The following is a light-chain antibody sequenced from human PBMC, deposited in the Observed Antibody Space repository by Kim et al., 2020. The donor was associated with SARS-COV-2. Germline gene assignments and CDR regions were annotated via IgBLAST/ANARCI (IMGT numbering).Light chain of an antibody. V-gene: IGLV3-21*04. CDR1: NSGSKS. Sequence: APGETARVTCGGNNSGSKSVHWYQQKPGQAPVQVIYYDSDRPSGIPERFSGSNSGNTATLTISRVEAGDEAEYYCQVWDSSSDHVVFGGGTQLTVL. J-gene: IGLJ2*01. CDR3: QVWDSSSDHVV. CDR2: YDS.